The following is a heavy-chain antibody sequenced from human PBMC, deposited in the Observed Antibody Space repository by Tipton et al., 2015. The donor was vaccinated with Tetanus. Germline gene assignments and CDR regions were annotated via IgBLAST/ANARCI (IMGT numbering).Heavy chain of an antibody. Sequence: TLSLTCTVAGDSISSGGYYWNWVRQNPGKGLEWLGYIFSGGTTFYSPSLNGRVSMSLDTSKNLFALRLASVTAADTAVYYCARAGMVTDDRSKFDSWGQGSLVSVSS. D-gene: IGHD2-21*02. CDR2: IFSGGTT. V-gene: IGHV4-31*03. CDR3: ARAGMVTDDRSKFDS. CDR1: GDSISSGGYY. J-gene: IGHJ4*02.